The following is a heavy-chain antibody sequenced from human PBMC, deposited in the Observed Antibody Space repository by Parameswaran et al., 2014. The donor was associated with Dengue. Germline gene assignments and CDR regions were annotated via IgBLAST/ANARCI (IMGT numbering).Heavy chain of an antibody. CDR3: ARGPAGTTNRSLGGLDY. CDR2: INHSGST. D-gene: IGHD1-7*01. V-gene: IGHV4-34*01. Sequence: WIRQPPGKGLEWIGEINHSGSTNYNPSLKSRVTISVDTSKNQFSLKLSSVTAADTAVYYCARGPAGTTNRSLGGLDYWGQGTLVTVSS. J-gene: IGHJ4*02.